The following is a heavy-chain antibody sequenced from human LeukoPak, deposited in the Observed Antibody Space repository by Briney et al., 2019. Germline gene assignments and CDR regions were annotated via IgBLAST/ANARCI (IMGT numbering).Heavy chain of an antibody. J-gene: IGHJ3*02. Sequence: SETLSLTCTVSGGSISSYYWSWIRQPPGKGLEWIGCIYYSGSTNYNPSLKSRVTISVDTSKNQFSLKLSSVTAADTAVYYCARVSRIVGATHAFDIWGQGTMVTVSS. D-gene: IGHD1-26*01. CDR1: GGSISSYY. V-gene: IGHV4-59*01. CDR3: ARVSRIVGATHAFDI. CDR2: IYYSGST.